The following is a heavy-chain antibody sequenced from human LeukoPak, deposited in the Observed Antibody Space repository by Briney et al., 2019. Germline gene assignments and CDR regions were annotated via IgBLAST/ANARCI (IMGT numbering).Heavy chain of an antibody. CDR3: VRRKRRFDY. J-gene: IGHJ4*02. CDR1: GFSFNESY. CDR2: ISGRSYSM. Sequence: GGSLRLSCAASGFSFNESYMTWIRQAPGKGLEWVAYISGRSYSMYYADSVKGRFNISRDNSLNSLYLHMSSLRADDTAVYYCVRRKRRFDYWGQGTLVTVS. V-gene: IGHV3-11*01.